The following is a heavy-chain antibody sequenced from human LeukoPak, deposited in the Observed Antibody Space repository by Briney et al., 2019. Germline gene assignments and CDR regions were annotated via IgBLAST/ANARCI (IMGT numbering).Heavy chain of an antibody. CDR1: GYTFTDYG. D-gene: IGHD5-12*01. Sequence: ASVKVSCKTSGYTFTDYGLSWLRQAPGQGFEWMGWISAYSGNTKYAQKFQGRVTMTTDTSAGTAYMELRSLRSDDTAVYYCAISGYSGYVGVWGQGTLVTVSS. V-gene: IGHV1-18*01. CDR3: AISGYSGYVGV. J-gene: IGHJ4*02. CDR2: ISAYSGNT.